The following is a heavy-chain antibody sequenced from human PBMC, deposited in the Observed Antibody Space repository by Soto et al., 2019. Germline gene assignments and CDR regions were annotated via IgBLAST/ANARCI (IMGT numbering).Heavy chain of an antibody. CDR2: IYYSGST. CDR3: PFGPIESVTEYFHH. Sequence: QLQLQESGPGLVKPSETLSLTCTVSGGSISGSSYYWGWIRQPPGKGLEWIASIYYSGSTCYNPSLKSRVTISVDTSKNQFSLRLSSVTAADTAVYYFPFGPIESVTEYFHHWGPGTLVTVSS. J-gene: IGHJ1*01. CDR1: GGSISGSSYY. V-gene: IGHV4-39*01. D-gene: IGHD2-8*01.